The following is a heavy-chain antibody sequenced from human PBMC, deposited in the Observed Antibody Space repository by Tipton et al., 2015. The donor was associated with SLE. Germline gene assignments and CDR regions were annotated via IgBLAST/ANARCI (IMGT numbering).Heavy chain of an antibody. J-gene: IGHJ5*02. Sequence: TLSLTCTVSCASLSSYYWSWIRQFPGKGLEWIGYIHTSGSTNYNPSLKSRVTISVDTSKNQFSLKLSSVTAADTAVYYCASGAYGSGSNYFGGWFDPWGQGTLVTVSS. CDR3: ASGAYGSGSNYFGGWFDP. CDR1: CASLSSYY. D-gene: IGHD3-10*01. V-gene: IGHV4-4*08. CDR2: IHTSGST.